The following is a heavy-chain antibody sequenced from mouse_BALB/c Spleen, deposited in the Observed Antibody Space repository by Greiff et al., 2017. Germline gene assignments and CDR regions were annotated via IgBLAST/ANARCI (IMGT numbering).Heavy chain of an antibody. Sequence: EVKLMESGGGLVKPGGSLKLSCAASGFTFSSYAMSWVRQSPEKRLEWVAEISSGGSYTYYPDTVTGRFTISRDNAKNTLYLEMSSLRSEDTAMYYCARGGYDLYFDVWGAGTTVTVSS. J-gene: IGHJ1*01. CDR3: ARGGYDLYFDV. V-gene: IGHV5-9-4*01. D-gene: IGHD2-2*01. CDR1: GFTFSSYA. CDR2: ISSGGSYT.